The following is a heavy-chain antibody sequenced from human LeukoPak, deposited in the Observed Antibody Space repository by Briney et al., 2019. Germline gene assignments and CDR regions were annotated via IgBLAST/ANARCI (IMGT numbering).Heavy chain of an antibody. Sequence: GASVKVSCKASGYTFNSYGISWVRQVPGQELEWMGWISAYNGNTNYAQKLQGRVIMTTDTSTTTAYMELRSLRSDDTAVYYCAREDRHMNWFDPWGQGTLVTVSS. J-gene: IGHJ5*02. V-gene: IGHV1-18*01. CDR1: GYTFNSYG. CDR2: ISAYNGNT. CDR3: AREDRHMNWFDP.